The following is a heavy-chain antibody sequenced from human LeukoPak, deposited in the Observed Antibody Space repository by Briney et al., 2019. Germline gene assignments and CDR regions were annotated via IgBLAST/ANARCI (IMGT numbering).Heavy chain of an antibody. CDR3: TRELLWFGELYPREDQYYMDV. J-gene: IGHJ6*03. D-gene: IGHD3-10*01. Sequence: PGGSLRLSCTASGFTFGDYAMSWVRQAPGKGLEWVGFIRSKAYGGTTEYAASVKGRFTISRDDSKSIAYLQMNSLKTEDTAVYYCTRELLWFGELYPREDQYYMDVWGKGTTVTVSS. CDR2: IRSKAYGGTT. CDR1: GFTFGDYA. V-gene: IGHV3-49*04.